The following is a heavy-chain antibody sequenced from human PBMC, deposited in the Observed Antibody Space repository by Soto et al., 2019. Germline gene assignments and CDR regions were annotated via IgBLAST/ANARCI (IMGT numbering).Heavy chain of an antibody. D-gene: IGHD3-22*01. J-gene: IGHJ4*02. V-gene: IGHV4-34*01. CDR3: ASGRKGFRITMIVVVITPFDY. CDR1: GGSFSGYY. Sequence: SETLSLTCAVYGGSFSGYYWSWIRQPPGKGLEWIGEINHSGSTNYNPSLKSRVTISVDTSKNQFSLKLSSVTAADTAVYYCASGRKGFRITMIVVVITPFDYWGQGTLVTLAS. CDR2: INHSGST.